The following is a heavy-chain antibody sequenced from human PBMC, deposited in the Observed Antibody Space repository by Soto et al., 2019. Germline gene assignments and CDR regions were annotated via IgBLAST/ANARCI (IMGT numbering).Heavy chain of an antibody. CDR1: GFTFSIYW. CDR3: GRGGSDSPMAPGY. J-gene: IGHJ4*02. CDR2: ISPDGSAT. V-gene: IGHV3-74*01. Sequence: PGGSLRLSCAASGFTFSIYWMHWVRQAPGKGLVWVSRISPDGSATNYADSVKGRFTISRDNAKNTLYLQMNSLRAEDTAVLYCGRGGSDSPMAPGYWGQGTLVTVSS. D-gene: IGHD5-18*01.